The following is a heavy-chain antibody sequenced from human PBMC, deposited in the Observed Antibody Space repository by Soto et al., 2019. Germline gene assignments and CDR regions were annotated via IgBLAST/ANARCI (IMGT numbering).Heavy chain of an antibody. J-gene: IGHJ6*02. CDR2: ISSSSSTI. CDR1: GFTFSSYS. CDR3: ARYPLVGATDRGMDV. Sequence: GGSLRLSCAASGFTFSSYSMNWVRQAPGKGLEWVSYISSSSSTIYYADSVKGRFTISRDNAKNSLYLQMNSLRDEDTAVYYCARYPLVGATDRGMDVWGQGTTVTVSS. V-gene: IGHV3-48*02. D-gene: IGHD1-26*01.